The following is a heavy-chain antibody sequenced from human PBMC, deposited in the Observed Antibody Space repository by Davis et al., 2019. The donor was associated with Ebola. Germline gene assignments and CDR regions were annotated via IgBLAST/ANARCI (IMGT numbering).Heavy chain of an antibody. D-gene: IGHD1-26*01. CDR1: GFTFSDYW. CDR3: AREVGATLY. J-gene: IGHJ4*02. Sequence: PGGSLRLSCAASGFTFSDYWMSWVRQAPGKGLEWVAKIKENGREKYHVDFVKGRFTISRDNAKNSLYLQMNSLRAEDTAVYYCAREVGATLYWGQGTLVTVSS. CDR2: IKENGREK. V-gene: IGHV3-7*01.